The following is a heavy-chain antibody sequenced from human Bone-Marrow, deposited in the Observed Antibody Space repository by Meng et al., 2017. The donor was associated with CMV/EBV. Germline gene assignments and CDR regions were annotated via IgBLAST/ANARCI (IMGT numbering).Heavy chain of an antibody. CDR2: IYTSGRT. J-gene: IGHJ4*02. V-gene: IGHV4-4*07. CDR3: ASELGGGDYAY. Sequence: GRGLVKISATLSASCTFYGGSISSDYWSWIRQPAGKGLEWIGRIYTSGRTNYHPSLKSRVTMSVDTSKNQFSLKLSSVTAADTAVYYCASELGGGDYAYWGQGTLVTVSS. CDR1: GGSISSDY. D-gene: IGHD4-17*01.